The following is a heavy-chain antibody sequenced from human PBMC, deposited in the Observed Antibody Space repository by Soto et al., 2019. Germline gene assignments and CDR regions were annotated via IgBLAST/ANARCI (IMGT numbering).Heavy chain of an antibody. D-gene: IGHD3-10*01. CDR3: ARVRVIRGVIPSHFGL. CDR2: IIPLYGTV. J-gene: IGHJ4*02. CDR1: GGTFNSYG. Sequence: QDHLAQSGAEVKKPGSSVTVSCKASGGTFNSYGISWVRQAPGQGLDWMGVIIPLYGTVNYAQKFQGRVSITADKSTSTAYMDLSSLRSDDTAVYYCARVRVIRGVIPSHFGLWCQGTMVTGSS. V-gene: IGHV1-69*06.